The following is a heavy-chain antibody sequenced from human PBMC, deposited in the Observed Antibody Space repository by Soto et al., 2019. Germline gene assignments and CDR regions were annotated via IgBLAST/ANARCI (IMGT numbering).Heavy chain of an antibody. J-gene: IGHJ3*02. CDR1: GYTFTSYG. CDR3: ARDEYGEGAFDI. V-gene: IGHV1-18*01. Sequence: QVQLVQSGAEVKKPGASVKVSCKASGYTFTSYGISWVRQAPGQGLEWMGWISAYNGNTNYAQKLQGRXXMXTXRSTSTAYMELRSLRSDDTAVYYCARDEYGEGAFDIWGQGTMVTVSS. CDR2: ISAYNGNT. D-gene: IGHD4-17*01.